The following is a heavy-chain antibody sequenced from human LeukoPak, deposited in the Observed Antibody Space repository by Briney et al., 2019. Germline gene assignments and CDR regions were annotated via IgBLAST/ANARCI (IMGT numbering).Heavy chain of an antibody. CDR3: ARASFYDFWSGFNWFDP. CDR1: GFTFSSYA. J-gene: IGHJ5*02. Sequence: GGSLRLSCAASGFTFSSYAMHWVRQAPGKGLEWVAVISYDGSNKYYADSVKGRFTISRDTSRNTLYLQMNRLRAGDTAVYYCARASFYDFWSGFNWFDPWGQGTLVTVSS. D-gene: IGHD3-3*01. V-gene: IGHV3-30-3*01. CDR2: ISYDGSNK.